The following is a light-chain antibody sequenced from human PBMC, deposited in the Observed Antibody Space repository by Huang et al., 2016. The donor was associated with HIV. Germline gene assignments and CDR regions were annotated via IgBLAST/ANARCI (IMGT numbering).Light chain of an antibody. V-gene: IGKV2-40*01. J-gene: IGKJ4*01. CDR2: RLS. CDR3: MQRIDFPLT. CDR1: QSLLDSDDGNTY. Sequence: DIVMTQTPLSLPVTPGEPASISCSSSQSLLDSDDGNTYLAWYLQKPGQSPQLLIYRLSCRASGVPDRFSGSRSGTDFTLKISSVEAEDVGIYYCMQRIDFPLTFGGGTKVEIK.